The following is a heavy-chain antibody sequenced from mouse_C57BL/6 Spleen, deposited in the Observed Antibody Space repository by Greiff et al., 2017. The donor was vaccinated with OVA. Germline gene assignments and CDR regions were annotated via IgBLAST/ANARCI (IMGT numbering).Heavy chain of an antibody. J-gene: IGHJ1*03. V-gene: IGHV7-3*01. CDR3: ARYILGRYFDV. Sequence: DVQLVESGGGLVQPGGSLSLSCAASGFTFTDYYMSWVCQPPGKALEWLGFIRNKANGYTTEYSASVKGRFTISRDNSQSILYLQMNALRAEDSATYYCARYILGRYFDVWGTGTTVTVSS. CDR2: IRNKANGYTT. CDR1: GFTFTDYY. D-gene: IGHD4-1*01.